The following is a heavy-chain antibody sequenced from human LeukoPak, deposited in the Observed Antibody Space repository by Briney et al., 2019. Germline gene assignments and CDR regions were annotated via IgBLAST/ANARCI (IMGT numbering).Heavy chain of an antibody. D-gene: IGHD3-9*01. CDR1: GFTFSSYW. CDR2: IKQDGSEK. CDR3: ARDVLRYFDWLSVGNWFDP. V-gene: IGHV3-7*01. Sequence: GGSLRLSCAASGFTFSSYWMSWVRQAPGKGLGWVANIKQDGSEKYYVDSVKGRFTISRDNAKNSLYLQMNSLRAEDTAVYYCARDVLRYFDWLSVGNWFDPWGQGTLVTVSS. J-gene: IGHJ5*02.